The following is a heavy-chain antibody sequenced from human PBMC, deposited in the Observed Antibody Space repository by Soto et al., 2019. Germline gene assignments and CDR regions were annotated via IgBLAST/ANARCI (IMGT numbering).Heavy chain of an antibody. J-gene: IGHJ4*02. V-gene: IGHV3-33*01. Sequence: PGGSLRLSCAASGFTFSSYGMHWVRQAPGRGLEWVALIWYDGSSKYYVDSVKGRFTISRDNFKNTLSLQMNSLRAEDTAVYFCARDSHSSSWYGYNFDHWGQGTLVTVSS. CDR1: GFTFSSYG. CDR3: ARDSHSSSWYGYNFDH. CDR2: IWYDGSSK. D-gene: IGHD6-13*01.